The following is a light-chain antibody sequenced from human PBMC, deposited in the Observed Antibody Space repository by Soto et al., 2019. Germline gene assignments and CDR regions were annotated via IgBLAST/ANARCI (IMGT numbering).Light chain of an antibody. CDR2: DAS. V-gene: IGKV3D-20*01. CDR1: ERVSSSY. CDR3: QQYGRSPST. J-gene: IGKJ5*01. Sequence: ESVLTQSPATMSLSPGERATLSCGASERVSSSYVAWYQMKAGLAPRLLIHDASTRASGIPDRFRGSKSGTDFTLTISRLEPEDFAVYYCQQYGRSPSTFGQGTRLEI.